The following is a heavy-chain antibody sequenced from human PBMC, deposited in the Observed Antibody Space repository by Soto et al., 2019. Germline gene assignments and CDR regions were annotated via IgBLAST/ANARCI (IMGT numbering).Heavy chain of an antibody. Sequence: SGPTLVNPTQTLTLTCTFSGFSLSTSGMRVSWIRQPPGRALEWLARIDWDDDKFYSTSLKTRLTISKDTSKNQVVLTMTNMDPVDTATYYCARMVGYCSSTSCYTYGMDVWGQGTTVTVSS. CDR3: ARMVGYCSSTSCYTYGMDV. CDR1: GFSLSTSGMR. D-gene: IGHD2-2*02. CDR2: IDWDDDK. V-gene: IGHV2-70*04. J-gene: IGHJ6*02.